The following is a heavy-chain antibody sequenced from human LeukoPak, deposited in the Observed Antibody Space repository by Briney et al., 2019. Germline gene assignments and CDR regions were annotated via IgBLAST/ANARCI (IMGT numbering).Heavy chain of an antibody. J-gene: IGHJ4*02. Sequence: PGKSLRLSCAASGFTFNRRTIHWVRQAPGKGLEWVSSISSDKTYIHYTDSVKGRFNISRDNAKNSLYLQMNSLTADDTAVYFCATEGDYGDDYFHYWGQGILVTISS. CDR1: GFTFNRRT. CDR3: ATEGDYGDDYFHY. CDR2: ISSDKTYI. V-gene: IGHV3-21*01. D-gene: IGHD4-17*01.